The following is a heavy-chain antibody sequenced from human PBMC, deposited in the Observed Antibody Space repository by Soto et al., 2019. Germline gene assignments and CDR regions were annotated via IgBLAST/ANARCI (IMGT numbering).Heavy chain of an antibody. CDR2: IGTAGDT. Sequence: GGSLRLSCAASGFTFSSYDMHWVRQATGKGLEWVSAIGTAGDTYYPGSVKGRFTISRENAKNSLYLQMNSLRAEDTAVYYCARDDSFRISARGRYGMDVWGQGTTVTVSS. CDR3: ARDDSFRISARGRYGMDV. V-gene: IGHV3-13*01. D-gene: IGHD2-15*01. J-gene: IGHJ6*02. CDR1: GFTFSSYD.